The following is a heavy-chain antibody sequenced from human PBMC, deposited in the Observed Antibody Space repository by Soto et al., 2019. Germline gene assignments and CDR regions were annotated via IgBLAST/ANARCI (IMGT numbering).Heavy chain of an antibody. CDR2: VNPILSMS. D-gene: IGHD3-10*01. V-gene: IGHV1-69*02. J-gene: IGHJ4*02. Sequence: ASVKLSCKASGYTFSCYTINWVRQAPGLGLEWMGRVNPILSMSNYAQKFQGRVTMTADKSTSTAYMELRSLRSEDTAFYYCATSYGSGYRAFDYWGQGALVTVSS. CDR3: ATSYGSGYRAFDY. CDR1: GYTFSCYT.